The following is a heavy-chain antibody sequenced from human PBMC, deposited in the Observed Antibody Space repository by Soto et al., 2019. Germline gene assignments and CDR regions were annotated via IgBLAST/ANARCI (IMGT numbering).Heavy chain of an antibody. CDR2: IYYSGST. Sequence: PSETLSLTCTVSGGSISSSSYYWGWIRQPPGKGLEWIGSIYYSGSTYYNPSLKSRVTISVDTSKNQFSLKLSSVTAADTAVYYCARSGVLRFLEWATNWFDPWGQGTLVTVSS. J-gene: IGHJ5*02. D-gene: IGHD3-3*01. CDR3: ARSGVLRFLEWATNWFDP. V-gene: IGHV4-39*01. CDR1: GGSISSSSYY.